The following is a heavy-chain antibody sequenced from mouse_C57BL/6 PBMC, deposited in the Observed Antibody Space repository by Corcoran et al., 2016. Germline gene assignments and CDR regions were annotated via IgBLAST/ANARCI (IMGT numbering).Heavy chain of an antibody. Sequence: QVPLQQSGPELVKPGASVKISCKASASTFTDYYINWVKQRPGQGLEWIGWIFPGSGSTYYNEKFKGKATLTVDKSSSTAYMLLSSLTSEDSAVYFCARGGDYDEDYYAMDYWGQGTSVTVSS. CDR2: IFPGSGST. D-gene: IGHD2-4*01. CDR1: ASTFTDYY. J-gene: IGHJ4*01. V-gene: IGHV1-75*01. CDR3: ARGGDYDEDYYAMDY.